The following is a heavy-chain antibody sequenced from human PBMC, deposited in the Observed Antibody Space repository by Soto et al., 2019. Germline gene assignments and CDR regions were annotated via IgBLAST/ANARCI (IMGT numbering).Heavy chain of an antibody. D-gene: IGHD6-19*01. Sequence: SETLSLTCTVSGGSISSSSYYWGWIRQPPGKRLEWIGSIYYSGSTYYNPSLKSRVTISVDTSKNQFSLRLSSVTAADTAVYYCASEKLILLAVAGFDYWGQGTLVTVSS. CDR2: IYYSGST. V-gene: IGHV4-39*01. CDR1: GGSISSSSYY. J-gene: IGHJ4*02. CDR3: ASEKLILLAVAGFDY.